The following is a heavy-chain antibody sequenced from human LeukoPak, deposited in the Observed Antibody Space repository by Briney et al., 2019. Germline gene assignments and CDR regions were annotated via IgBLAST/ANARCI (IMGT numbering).Heavy chain of an antibody. D-gene: IGHD3-10*01. V-gene: IGHV3-23*01. CDR1: GFTFSSYA. CDR3: AKVMVRGIIPYFDY. J-gene: IGHJ4*02. CDR2: ISGSGGST. Sequence: GGSLRLSCAASGFTFSSYAMSWVRQAPGKGLEWVSAISGSGGSTYYADSVKGRFTISRDTAKNSLHLQMNSLRAEDTALYYCAKVMVRGIIPYFDYWGQGTLVTVSS.